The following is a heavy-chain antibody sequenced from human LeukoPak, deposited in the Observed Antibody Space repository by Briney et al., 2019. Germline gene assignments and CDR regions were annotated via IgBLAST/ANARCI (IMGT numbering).Heavy chain of an antibody. CDR3: AKGLGSGYYGSGSYLYYFDY. V-gene: IGHV3-23*01. CDR1: GFTFSSYT. D-gene: IGHD3-10*01. CDR2: ISGSGGST. Sequence: AGGSLRLSCAASGFTFSSYTMSWVRQAPGKGLEWVSAISGSGGSTYYADSVKGRFTISRDNSKNTLYLQMNSLRAEDTGVYYCAKGLGSGYYGSGSYLYYFDYWGQGTLVTVSS. J-gene: IGHJ4*02.